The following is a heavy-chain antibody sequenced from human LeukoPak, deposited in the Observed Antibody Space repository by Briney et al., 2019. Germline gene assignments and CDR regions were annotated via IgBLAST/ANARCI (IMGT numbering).Heavy chain of an antibody. D-gene: IGHD4-23*01. CDR1: GFTVRSYS. CDR3: ARGGNSDY. V-gene: IGHV3-7*01. J-gene: IGHJ4*02. CDR2: IKQDGSEK. Sequence: PGGSLRLSCVASGFTVRSYSMNWVRQAPGEGLEWVANIKQDGSEKYYVDSVKGRFTISRDNAKNSLYLQMNSLRAEDTAVYYCARGGNSDYWGQETLVTVSS.